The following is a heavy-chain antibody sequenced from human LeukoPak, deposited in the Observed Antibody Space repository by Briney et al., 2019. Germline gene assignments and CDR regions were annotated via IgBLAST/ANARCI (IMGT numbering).Heavy chain of an antibody. D-gene: IGHD6-13*01. CDR2: IYYSGST. J-gene: IGHJ1*01. Sequence: SETLSLTCTVSGGSISNYYWSWIRQPPGKGMECIGYIYYSGSTNYNPSLKSRVTISVDTSKNQFSLKLSSVTATDTPVYYCARHGGYSSPYLHWGQGTLVTVSS. V-gene: IGHV4-59*08. CDR3: ARHGGYSSPYLH. CDR1: GGSISNYY.